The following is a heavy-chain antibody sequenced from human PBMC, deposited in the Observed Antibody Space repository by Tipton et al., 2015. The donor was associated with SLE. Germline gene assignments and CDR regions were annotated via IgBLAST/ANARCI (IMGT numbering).Heavy chain of an antibody. CDR1: GGAISRYY. CDR3: ARDQDNWSPALFDI. V-gene: IGHV4-4*07. CDR2: IYTSGST. D-gene: IGHD1-20*01. J-gene: IGHJ3*02. Sequence: TLSLTCTVSGGAISRYYWSWIRQPAGEGLEWIGRIYTSGSTNYNPSLKSRVTMSVDTSKNQFSLKLSSVTAADTAVYYCARDQDNWSPALFDIWGQGTMVTVSS.